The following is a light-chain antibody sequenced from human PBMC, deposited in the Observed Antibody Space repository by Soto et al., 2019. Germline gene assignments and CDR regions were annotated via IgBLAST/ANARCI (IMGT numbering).Light chain of an antibody. CDR1: QSVSSN. CDR2: GAS. CDR3: QQYNSWLWT. V-gene: IGKV3-15*01. J-gene: IGKJ1*01. Sequence: EIGMPQSRSSLSVSPGELPALSCRASQSVSSNLAWYQQKPGQAPRLLIYGASTRATGIPARFSGSGSGTEFTLIISSLQSEDSAVYYCQQYNSWLWTFGQGTKVDIK.